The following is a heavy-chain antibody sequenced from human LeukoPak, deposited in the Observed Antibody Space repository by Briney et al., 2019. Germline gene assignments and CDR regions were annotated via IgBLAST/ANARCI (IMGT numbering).Heavy chain of an antibody. V-gene: IGHV4-59*12. CDR2: IYYSGRT. CDR1: GDSISSYY. D-gene: IGHD2-21*01. CDR3: AREEANCGGDCFVY. J-gene: IGHJ4*01. Sequence: PSETLSLTCNVSGDSISSYYWSWIRQPPGRGLEWIGYIYYSGRTNYNPSLKSRVTISVDTSKNQFSLKLSSVTAADTAVYYCAREEANCGGDCFVYWGQGILVTVSS.